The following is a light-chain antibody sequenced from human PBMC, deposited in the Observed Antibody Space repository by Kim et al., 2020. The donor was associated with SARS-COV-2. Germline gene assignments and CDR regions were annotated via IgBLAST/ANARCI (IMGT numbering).Light chain of an antibody. V-gene: IGKV3-15*01. CDR1: QSLSKN. CDR2: GAS. CDR3: QQYHDWPPRMT. Sequence: PGERATPSCMASQSLSKNYLAWYQQNSGQAPRLLIYGASIRATGIPARFSVSGSGTEFTLTIGSLQSEDFAVYYCQQYHDWPPRMTFGQGTKLEI. J-gene: IGKJ1*01.